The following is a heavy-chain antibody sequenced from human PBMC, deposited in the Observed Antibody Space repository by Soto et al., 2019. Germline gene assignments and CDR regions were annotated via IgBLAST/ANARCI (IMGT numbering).Heavy chain of an antibody. CDR3: ARDLTYYGSGSDY. V-gene: IGHV1-2*04. D-gene: IGHD3-10*01. CDR2: INPNSGGT. CDR1: GYTFTGYY. J-gene: IGHJ4*02. Sequence: QVQLVQSGAEVKKPGSSVKVSCKASGYTFTGYYMHWVRQAPGQGLEWMGWINPNSGGTNYAQKFQGWVTMTRDTSISTAYMELSRLRSDDTAVYYCARDLTYYGSGSDYWGQGTLVTVSS.